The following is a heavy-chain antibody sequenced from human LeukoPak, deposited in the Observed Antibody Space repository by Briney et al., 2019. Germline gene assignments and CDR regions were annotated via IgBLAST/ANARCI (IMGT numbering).Heavy chain of an antibody. CDR2: INPNSGGT. V-gene: IGHV1-2*02. Sequence: ASVKVSCKASGYTFTGYYMHWVRQAPGQGLEWMGWINPNSGGTNYAQNFQGRVTMTRDTSTSTVYMELSSLRSEDTAVYYCARLFIPGYCSGGSCYSNAFDIWGQGTMVTVSS. J-gene: IGHJ3*02. D-gene: IGHD2-15*01. CDR3: ARLFIPGYCSGGSCYSNAFDI. CDR1: GYTFTGYY.